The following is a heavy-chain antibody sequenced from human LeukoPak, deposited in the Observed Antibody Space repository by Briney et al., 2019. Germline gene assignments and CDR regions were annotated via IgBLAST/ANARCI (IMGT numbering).Heavy chain of an antibody. Sequence: PSETLSLTCAVSGYSISSGYYWGWIRQPPGKGLEWIGSIYHSGSTYYNPSLKSRVTISVDTSKNQFSPKLSSVTAADTAVYYCARVPEKTYYDYVWGSYPENNYFDYWGQGTLVTVSS. J-gene: IGHJ4*02. CDR1: GYSISSGYY. D-gene: IGHD3-16*02. CDR3: ARVPEKTYYDYVWGSYPENNYFDY. V-gene: IGHV4-38-2*01. CDR2: IYHSGST.